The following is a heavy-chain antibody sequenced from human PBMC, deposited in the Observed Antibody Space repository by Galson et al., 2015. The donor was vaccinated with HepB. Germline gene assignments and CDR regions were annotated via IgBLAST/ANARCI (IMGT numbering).Heavy chain of an antibody. Sequence: LRLSCAASGFTFSSYIMNWIRQPPGKGLEWIGEINHSGSTNYNPSLKSRVTISVDTSKNQFSLKLSSVTAADTAVYYCARGYAYGSGSNWFDPWGQGTLVTVSS. V-gene: IGHV4-34*01. CDR3: ARGYAYGSGSNWFDP. CDR1: GFTFSSYI. D-gene: IGHD3-10*01. CDR2: INHSGST. J-gene: IGHJ5*02.